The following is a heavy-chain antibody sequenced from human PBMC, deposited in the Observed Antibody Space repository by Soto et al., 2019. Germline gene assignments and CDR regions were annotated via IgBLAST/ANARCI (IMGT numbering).Heavy chain of an antibody. V-gene: IGHV3-30*18. J-gene: IGHJ6*02. CDR1: GFTFSSYG. CDR3: AKGGYSGYDFNYYYGMDV. Sequence: QVQLVESGGGVVQPGRSPRLSCAASGFTFSSYGMHWVRQAPGKGLEWVAVISYDGSNKYYADSVKGRFTISRDNSKNTLYLQMNSLRAEDTAVYYCAKGGYSGYDFNYYYGMDVWGQGTTVTVSS. D-gene: IGHD5-12*01. CDR2: ISYDGSNK.